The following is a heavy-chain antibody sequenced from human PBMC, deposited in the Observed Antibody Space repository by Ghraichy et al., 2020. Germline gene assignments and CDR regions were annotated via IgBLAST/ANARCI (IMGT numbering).Heavy chain of an antibody. CDR1: GGYMSDDY. J-gene: IGHJ5*02. Sequence: SETLSLTCTVSGGYMSDDYWSWIRQPAGKGLEWLGRIYTTGGTDYNPSLKSRVTISIDQSKNQFSLRLSSVTVADTAVYYCARDHDSAWGQGTLVTVSS. V-gene: IGHV4-4*07. D-gene: IGHD4-11*01. CDR3: ARDHDSA. CDR2: IYTTGGT.